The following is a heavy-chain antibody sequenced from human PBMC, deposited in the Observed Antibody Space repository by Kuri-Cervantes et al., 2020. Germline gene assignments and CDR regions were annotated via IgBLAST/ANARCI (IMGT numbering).Heavy chain of an antibody. J-gene: IGHJ5*02. V-gene: IGHV1-2*02. CDR1: GYTFTGYY. CDR3: ASLTGTRNWFDP. Sequence: ASVNVSCKASGYTFTGYYMHWVRQAPGQGLEWMGWISPNSGGTNYAQKLQGRVTMTRDTSISTAYMELSRLRSDDTAVYYCASLTGTRNWFDPWGQGTLVTVSS. CDR2: ISPNSGGT. D-gene: IGHD1-7*01.